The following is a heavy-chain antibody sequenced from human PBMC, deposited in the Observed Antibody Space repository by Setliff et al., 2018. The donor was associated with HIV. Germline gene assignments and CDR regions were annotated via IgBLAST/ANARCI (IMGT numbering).Heavy chain of an antibody. D-gene: IGHD2-8*01. V-gene: IGHV1-2*02. J-gene: IGHJ6*03. CDR2: INPNSGDT. CDR1: GYTFTGYY. Sequence: ASVKVSCKASGYTFTGYYIHWVRQAPGQGLEWMGWINPNSGDTNYAQNFQGRVTMTRDTPISTAYMELSRLRSDDTAVYYCARDSGSYCTNGVCPPGYYMDVWGKGTTVTVSS. CDR3: ARDSGSYCTNGVCPPGYYMDV.